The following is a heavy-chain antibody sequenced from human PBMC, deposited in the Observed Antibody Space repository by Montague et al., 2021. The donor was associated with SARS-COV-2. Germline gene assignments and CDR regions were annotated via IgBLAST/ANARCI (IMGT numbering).Heavy chain of an antibody. Sequence: TLSLTCTVSGGSISSSSYYWGWIRQPPGKGLEWLARIDWDDDKFYSTSLKTRLTISKDTSKNQVVLTMTNMDPVDTATYYCARSYYDILTNYYDAFDIWGQGTMVTVSS. CDR2: IDWDDDK. V-gene: IGHV2-70*16. CDR1: GGSISSSSYY. D-gene: IGHD3-9*01. J-gene: IGHJ3*02. CDR3: ARSYYDILTNYYDAFDI.